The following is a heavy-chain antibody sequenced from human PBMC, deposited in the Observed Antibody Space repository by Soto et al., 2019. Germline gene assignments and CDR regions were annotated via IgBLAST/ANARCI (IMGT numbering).Heavy chain of an antibody. D-gene: IGHD5-12*01. Sequence: PGGSLRLSCAASGFTFSSYSMNWVLQAPGKGLEWVSYISTGSRTIYHADSVKGRFTISRDNAKNSMFLKMNSLRDEDTAVYYCARRRSAYGDAFDIWGQGTMVTVSS. CDR3: ARRRSAYGDAFDI. V-gene: IGHV3-48*02. CDR2: ISTGSRTI. CDR1: GFTFSSYS. J-gene: IGHJ3*02.